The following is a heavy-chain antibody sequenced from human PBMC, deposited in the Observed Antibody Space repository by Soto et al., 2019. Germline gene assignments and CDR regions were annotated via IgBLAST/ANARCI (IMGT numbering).Heavy chain of an antibody. D-gene: IGHD2-2*01. CDR3: ARSQGSSTSLEIYYYYYYGMDV. V-gene: IGHV1-69*01. CDR2: IIPISDTT. CDR1: GGTFSSYA. Sequence: QVQLVQSGAEVKKPGSWVKVSCKASGGTFSSYASSWVRQAPGQGVEWMGGIIPISDTTNYAQKFQGRVTITADESTSTAYMELSSLRSEDTAVYYCARSQGSSTSLEIYYYYYYGMDVWGQGTTVTVSS. J-gene: IGHJ6*02.